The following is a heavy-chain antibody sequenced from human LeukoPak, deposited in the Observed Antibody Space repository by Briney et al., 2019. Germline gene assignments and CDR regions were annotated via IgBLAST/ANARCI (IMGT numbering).Heavy chain of an antibody. CDR1: GFTFSDYY. D-gene: IGHD6-13*01. Sequence: SGGSLRLSCAASGFTFSDYYMSWIRQAPGKGLEWVSYISSSGSTIYYADSVKGRFTISRDNAKNSLYLQMNSLRAEDTAVYYCAREISSSSWSVYYYYYYYLDVWGKGTTVTVSS. CDR2: ISSSGSTI. V-gene: IGHV3-11*04. CDR3: AREISSSSWSVYYYYYYYLDV. J-gene: IGHJ6*03.